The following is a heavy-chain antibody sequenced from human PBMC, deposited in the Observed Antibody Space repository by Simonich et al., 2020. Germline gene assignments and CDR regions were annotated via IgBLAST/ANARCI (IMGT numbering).Heavy chain of an antibody. CDR3: ARVRFEAFDI. CDR1: GYTFTGYY. CDR2: NNPNRGGT. Sequence: QVQLVQSGAEVKKPGASVKVSCKASGYTFTGYYIHWVRQGPGQGLEWMGMNNPNRGGTNYAQKFQGRVTMTRDTSISTAYMELSRLRSDDTAVYYCARVRFEAFDIWGQGTMVTVSS. J-gene: IGHJ3*02. V-gene: IGHV1-2*02.